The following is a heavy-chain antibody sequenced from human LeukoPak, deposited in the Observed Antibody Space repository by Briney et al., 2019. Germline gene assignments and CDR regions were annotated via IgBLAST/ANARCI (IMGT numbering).Heavy chain of an antibody. CDR2: INHSGST. V-gene: IGHV4-34*01. J-gene: IGHJ5*02. D-gene: IGHD5-12*01. Sequence: SETLSLTCAVYGGSFSGYYWSWIRQPPGKGLEWIGEINHSGSTNYNPSLKSRVTISVDTSKNQFSLKLSSVTAADTAVYYCARGYSGYHDNWFDPWGQGTLVTVSS. CDR1: GGSFSGYY. CDR3: ARGYSGYHDNWFDP.